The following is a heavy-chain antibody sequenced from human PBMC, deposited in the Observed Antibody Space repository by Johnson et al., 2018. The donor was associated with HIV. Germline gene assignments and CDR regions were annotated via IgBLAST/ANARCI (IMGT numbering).Heavy chain of an antibody. D-gene: IGHD2-21*01. J-gene: IGHJ3*02. CDR1: GFTFSSYV. V-gene: IGHV3-30*04. CDR2: ISYDGSNK. Sequence: QVQLVESGGGVVQPGRSLRLSCATSGFTFSSYVMHWVRQAPGKGLEWVAVISYDGSNKDYADSVKGRFTISRDNSKNTLYLQMNSLRAEDTAVYYCARGGHAVVAKPFGAFDIWGQGTMVTVSS. CDR3: ARGGHAVVAKPFGAFDI.